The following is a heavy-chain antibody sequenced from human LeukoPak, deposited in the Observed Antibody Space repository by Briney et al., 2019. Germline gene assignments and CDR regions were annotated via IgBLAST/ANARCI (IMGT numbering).Heavy chain of an antibody. CDR1: GFTFSSYW. CDR3: ARGETGTTVYYYYYMDV. J-gene: IGHJ6*03. D-gene: IGHD1-7*01. Sequence: PGGSLRLSCAASGFTFSSYWMHWVRQAPGKGLVWVSRINSDGSSTSYADSVKGRFTISRDNAENTLYLQMNSLRAEDTAVYYCARGETGTTVYYYYYMDVWGKGTTVTVSS. V-gene: IGHV3-74*01. CDR2: INSDGSST.